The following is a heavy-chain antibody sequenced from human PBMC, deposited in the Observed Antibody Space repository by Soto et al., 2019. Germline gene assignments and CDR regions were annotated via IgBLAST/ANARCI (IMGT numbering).Heavy chain of an antibody. Sequence: ASVKVSCKASGYSLSFYGINWERQAPGQGLEWMGWINPSDGNRNFAQKFEDRVTMTTATSTNTVFLELSSLRSDDTAVYYCARGIKYGDYSRWFDPWGPGTLVTVSS. CDR2: INPSDGNR. CDR1: GYSLSFYG. J-gene: IGHJ5*02. CDR3: ARGIKYGDYSRWFDP. V-gene: IGHV1-18*01. D-gene: IGHD4-17*01.